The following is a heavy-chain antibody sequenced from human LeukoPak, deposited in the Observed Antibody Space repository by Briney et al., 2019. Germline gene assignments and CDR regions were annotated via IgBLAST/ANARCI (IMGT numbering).Heavy chain of an antibody. CDR2: IGTAGDT. V-gene: IGHV3-13*04. CDR1: GFTFSSYD. Sequence: GGSLRLSCAASGFTFSSYDMHWVRQATGKGLEWVSAIGTAGDTYYPGSVKGRFTISRENAKNSLYLQMNSLRAGDTAVYYCVRGVGVSRFNYLDSWGQGTLVIVSS. J-gene: IGHJ4*02. D-gene: IGHD6-13*01. CDR3: VRGVGVSRFNYLDS.